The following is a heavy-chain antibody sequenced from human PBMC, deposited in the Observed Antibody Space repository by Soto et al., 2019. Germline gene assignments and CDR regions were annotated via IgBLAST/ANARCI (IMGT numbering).Heavy chain of an antibody. J-gene: IGHJ4*02. Sequence: PGGSLRLSCAASGFTFSSYGMHWVRQAPGKGLEWVAVIWYDGSNKYYADSVKGRFTISRDNSKNTLYPQMNSLRAEDTAVYYCARGGGATSLPRDYWGQGTLVTVSS. CDR2: IWYDGSNK. CDR3: ARGGGATSLPRDY. CDR1: GFTFSSYG. D-gene: IGHD1-26*01. V-gene: IGHV3-33*01.